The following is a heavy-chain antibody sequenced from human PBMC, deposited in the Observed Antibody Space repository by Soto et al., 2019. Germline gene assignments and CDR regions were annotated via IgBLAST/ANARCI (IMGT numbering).Heavy chain of an antibody. CDR2: ISSSGSNI. CDR1: GFTFNNYG. Sequence: GGSLRLSCAASGFTFNNYGMYWVRQAPGKGLEWVSYISSSGSNIYYADSVKGRFTISRDNARNSLYLQMDSLRAEDTAIYYCARDPWRCIYTSCYDGYYYYYMDVWGKGTTVTVSS. CDR3: ARDPWRCIYTSCYDGYYYYYMDV. D-gene: IGHD2-2*01. V-gene: IGHV3-48*01. J-gene: IGHJ6*03.